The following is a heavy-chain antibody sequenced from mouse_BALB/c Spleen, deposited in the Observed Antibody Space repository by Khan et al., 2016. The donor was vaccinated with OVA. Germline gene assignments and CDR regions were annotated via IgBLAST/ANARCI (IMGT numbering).Heavy chain of an antibody. CDR3: AREGYYGNYRAWFDY. Sequence: QVQLKQSGPEVVKPGASVRISCKASGYSFTNYYINWVKQRPGQGLEWIGWIYPGNVNTKYNENFKGKATLTADKSSSTTYMHHSSLTSEDSAVYFCAREGYYGNYRAWFDYWGQGTLVTVSA. V-gene: IGHV1S56*01. D-gene: IGHD2-1*01. CDR1: GYSFTNYY. J-gene: IGHJ3*01. CDR2: IYPGNVNT.